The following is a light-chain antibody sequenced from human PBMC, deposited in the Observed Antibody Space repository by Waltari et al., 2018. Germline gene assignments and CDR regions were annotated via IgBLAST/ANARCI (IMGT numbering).Light chain of an antibody. CDR3: QQRSNWPT. V-gene: IGKV3-11*01. CDR1: QSVSSY. CDR2: DAS. Sequence: EIVLTQSPATLSLSPGERATLPCRASQSVSSYLAWYHQKPGQAPRLLIYDASNRATGIPARFSGSGSGTDFTLTISSLEPEDFAVYYCQQRSNWPTFGPGTKVDIK. J-gene: IGKJ3*01.